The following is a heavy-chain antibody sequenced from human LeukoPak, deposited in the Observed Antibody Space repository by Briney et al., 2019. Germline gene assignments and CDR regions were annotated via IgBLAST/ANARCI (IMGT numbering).Heavy chain of an antibody. CDR1: GGSISSGDYY. CDR2: IYYSGST. CDR3: ARTRLRTSCQDY. Sequence: PSETLSLTCTVSGGSISSGDYYRSWIRQPPGKGLEWIGYIYYSGSTYYNPSLKSRVTISVDTSKNQFSLKLSSVTAADTAVYYCARTRLRTSCQDYWGQGTLVTVSS. V-gene: IGHV4-30-4*08. J-gene: IGHJ4*02. D-gene: IGHD2-2*01.